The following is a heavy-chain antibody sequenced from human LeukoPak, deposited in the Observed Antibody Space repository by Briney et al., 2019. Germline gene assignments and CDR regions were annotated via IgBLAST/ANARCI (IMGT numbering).Heavy chain of an antibody. CDR3: ARDPHEDYGDYEYFDY. CDR2: IKQDGSEK. CDR1: GFTFSSYW. Sequence: GGSLRLSCAASGFTFSSYWMSWVRQAPGKGLEWVANIKQDGSEKYYVDSVKGRFTISRDNAKNSLYLQMNSLRAADTAVYYCARDPHEDYGDYEYFDYWGQGTLVTVSS. J-gene: IGHJ4*02. D-gene: IGHD4-17*01. V-gene: IGHV3-7*01.